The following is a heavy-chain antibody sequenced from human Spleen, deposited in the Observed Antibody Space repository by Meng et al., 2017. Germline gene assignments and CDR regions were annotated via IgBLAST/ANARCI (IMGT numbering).Heavy chain of an antibody. D-gene: IGHD2-21*02. CDR1: GFTVSHNY. J-gene: IGHJ4*02. V-gene: IGHV3-66*01. CDR3: ARDVGRGDLTPYYFDY. CDR2: IYSGGNT. Sequence: GGSLRLSCAASGFTVSHNYMSWVRQAPGKGLEWVSVIYSGGNTYYADSVKGRFTISRDNAKNSLYLQMNSLRVEDTAVYYCARDVGRGDLTPYYFDYWGQGTLVTVSS.